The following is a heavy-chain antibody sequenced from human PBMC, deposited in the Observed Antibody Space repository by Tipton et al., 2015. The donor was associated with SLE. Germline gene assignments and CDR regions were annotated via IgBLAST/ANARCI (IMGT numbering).Heavy chain of an antibody. CDR1: GFTFSDYY. CDR3: ATPRQSSGYQYYFDY. Sequence: GSLRLSCAASGFTFSDYYMSWIRQAPGKGLEWVSYISSSSIYTNYADSVKGRFTISRDNAKNSLYLQMNSLRAEDTAVYYCATPRQSSGYQYYFDYWGQGTLVTVSS. CDR2: ISSSSIYT. J-gene: IGHJ4*02. V-gene: IGHV3-11*06. D-gene: IGHD3-22*01.